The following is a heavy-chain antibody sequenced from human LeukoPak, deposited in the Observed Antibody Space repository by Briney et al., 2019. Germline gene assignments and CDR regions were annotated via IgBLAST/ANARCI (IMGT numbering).Heavy chain of an antibody. D-gene: IGHD3-3*01. CDR3: AKGGLFWSGYYTGFDP. CDR2: ISSSGSTI. Sequence: GGSLRLSCAASGFTFSRYSMNWVRQAPGKGLEWVSYISSSGSTIYYADSVKGRFTISRDNSKNTLYLQMNSLRAEDTAVYYCAKGGLFWSGYYTGFDPWGQGTLVTVSS. CDR1: GFTFSRYS. J-gene: IGHJ5*02. V-gene: IGHV3-48*01.